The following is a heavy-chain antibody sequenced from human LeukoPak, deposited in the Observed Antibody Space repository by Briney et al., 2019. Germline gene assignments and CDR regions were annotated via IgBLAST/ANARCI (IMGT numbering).Heavy chain of an antibody. V-gene: IGHV3-23*01. D-gene: IGHD1-14*01. CDR2: ISGSGGST. CDR3: ARVQGGGFRTADY. J-gene: IGHJ4*02. CDR1: GFTFSSYA. Sequence: GGSLRLSCAASGFTFSSYAMSWVRQAPGKGLEWVSAISGSGGSTYYADSVKGRFTISRDNSKNTLFLQMNSLRGEDTAMYYCARVQGGGFRTADYWGQGTLVTVSS.